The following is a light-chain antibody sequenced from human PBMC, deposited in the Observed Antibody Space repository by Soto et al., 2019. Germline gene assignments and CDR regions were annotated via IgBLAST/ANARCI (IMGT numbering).Light chain of an antibody. CDR2: GAS. V-gene: IGKV3-20*01. Sequence: EIVLTQSPGTLSLSPGEGATLSCRASQTISNTYLAWYQQKPGQAPRLLIYGASSRATGIPDRFSGRGSGADFALTISGLGPEDFAVYYCQSYGRTVFTFGPGNKVDI. J-gene: IGKJ3*01. CDR1: QTISNTY. CDR3: QSYGRTVFT.